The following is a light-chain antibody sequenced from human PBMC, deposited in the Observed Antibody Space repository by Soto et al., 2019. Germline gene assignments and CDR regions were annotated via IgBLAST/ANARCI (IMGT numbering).Light chain of an antibody. Sequence: QSALTQPASVSGSPGQSITISCTGTSSDVGGYNYVSWYQQHPGKAPKLMIYEVSNRPSGVSNRFSGSKSGNTASLNISGLQAEDEADYYCSSYTTSSTLLFGGGTKVTAL. V-gene: IGLV2-14*01. CDR3: SSYTTSSTLL. CDR2: EVS. J-gene: IGLJ2*01. CDR1: SSDVGGYNY.